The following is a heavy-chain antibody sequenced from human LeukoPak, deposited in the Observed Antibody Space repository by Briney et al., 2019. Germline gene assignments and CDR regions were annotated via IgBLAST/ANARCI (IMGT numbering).Heavy chain of an antibody. V-gene: IGHV3-11*01. CDR1: GFFFNDYY. CDR3: ARGVAKIS. D-gene: IGHD5-12*01. CDR2: VSGSGGTL. J-gene: IGHJ5*02. Sequence: GGSLRLSCAASGFFFNDYYMSSIRQAPGKGLEWVAYVSGSGGTLSYADSVQGRFTISRHNVKKSLYLQMDNLRVDDTAVYYCARGVAKISWGQGTLVTVSS.